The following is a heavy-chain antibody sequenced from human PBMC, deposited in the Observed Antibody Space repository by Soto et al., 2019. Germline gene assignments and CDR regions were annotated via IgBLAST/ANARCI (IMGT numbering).Heavy chain of an antibody. CDR1: GGSLSNYG. V-gene: IGHV1-69*12. Sequence: QVQLVQSGAEVKKPGSSVKVSCKASGGSLSNYGISWVRQAPGQGLEWMGAIIPVFGTPNYAQKFQDRVTMTEDESTTTVYMEVRSLTSEDTAVYYCARGDATKIVVTTFYAMDVWGQGTTVTVSS. CDR3: ARGDATKIVVTTFYAMDV. J-gene: IGHJ6*02. CDR2: IIPVFGTP. D-gene: IGHD3-22*01.